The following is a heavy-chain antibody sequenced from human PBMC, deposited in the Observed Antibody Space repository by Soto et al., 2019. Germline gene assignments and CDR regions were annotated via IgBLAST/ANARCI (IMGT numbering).Heavy chain of an antibody. V-gene: IGHV1-18*01. CDR1: GYTFTGYG. CDR2: ISGYNGDT. J-gene: IGHJ4*02. Sequence: QVQLVQSGAEVKKPGASVKVSCKASGYTFTGYGIGWVRQAPGQGLEWMGGISGYNGDTNYAQNLQGRVTMTTDTSTSTAYMELRSLRSDDTAVYYCARGGYYYDSSGYYSDYWGQGTLVTVSS. CDR3: ARGGYYYDSSGYYSDY. D-gene: IGHD3-22*01.